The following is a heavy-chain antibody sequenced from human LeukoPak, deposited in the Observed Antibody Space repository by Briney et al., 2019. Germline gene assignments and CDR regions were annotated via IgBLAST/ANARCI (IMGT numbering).Heavy chain of an antibody. Sequence: GASVKVSCKASGYTFTGYYMHWVRQAPGQGLEWMGWMNPNSGNTGYAQKFQGRVTMTRNTSISTAYMELSSLRSEDTAVYYCATTLAYCGGDCYSEIDPWGQGTLVTVSS. CDR1: GYTFTGYY. J-gene: IGHJ5*02. CDR2: MNPNSGNT. CDR3: ATTLAYCGGDCYSEIDP. D-gene: IGHD2-21*02. V-gene: IGHV1-8*02.